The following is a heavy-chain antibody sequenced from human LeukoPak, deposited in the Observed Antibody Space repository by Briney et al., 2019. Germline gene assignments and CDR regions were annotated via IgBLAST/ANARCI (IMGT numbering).Heavy chain of an antibody. D-gene: IGHD6-13*01. V-gene: IGHV1-2*02. CDR3: ARGPTGYSSSWYAFRWEPPSDNWFDP. CDR1: GYTFTGYY. J-gene: IGHJ5*02. CDR2: INPNSGGT. Sequence: ASVKVSCKPSGYTFTGYYMHWVRQAPGQGLEWMGWINPNSGGTNYAQGFQGRVTMTRDTSISTAYMELSRLRSDDTAVYYCARGPTGYSSSWYAFRWEPPSDNWFDPWGQGTLVTVSS.